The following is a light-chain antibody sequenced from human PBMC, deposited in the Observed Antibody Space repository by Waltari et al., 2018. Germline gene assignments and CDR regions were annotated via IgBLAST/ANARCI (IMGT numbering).Light chain of an antibody. CDR2: GAS. J-gene: IGKJ4*01. CDR3: HQYVSPPLT. Sequence: PGERVALSCRASAIISNDHLSWYQQQPGQAPRLLIYGASRRATSVPDRFSGSGSGTDFTLTISRLEPEDFAFYYCHQYVSPPLTFGGGVKVEIK. CDR1: AIISNDH. V-gene: IGKV3-20*01.